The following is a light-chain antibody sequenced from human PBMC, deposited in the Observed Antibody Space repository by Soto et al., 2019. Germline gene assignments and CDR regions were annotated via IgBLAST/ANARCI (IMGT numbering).Light chain of an antibody. CDR2: DGS. J-gene: IGKJ3*01. V-gene: IGKV3-11*01. CDR3: QQRSNWPYT. Sequence: DIVLTQTPATLSLSPGDRATLSCRASQSLSGDLVWYQQKPGQAPRLLIYDGSNRANGIPARFSGSGSGTDFTLTVSSLEPEDFAVYSCQQRSNWPYTFGPGTRLDIK. CDR1: QSLSGD.